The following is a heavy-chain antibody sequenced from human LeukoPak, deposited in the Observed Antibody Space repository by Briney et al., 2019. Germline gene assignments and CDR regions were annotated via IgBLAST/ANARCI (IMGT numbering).Heavy chain of an antibody. V-gene: IGHV3-48*01. D-gene: IGHD6-13*01. CDR2: VSRRSSSI. CDR3: ERDRDSSSWLPGGYMDV. Sequence: GGSLRLSCAVSGFDFTTHSMKWVRQAPGKGLEWRAYVSRRSSSIYYRDSVKGRFTISRDNHKNSLFLQMMSVRAEDTAVYYCERDRDSSSWLPGGYMDVWGKGTTVTVSS. CDR1: GFDFTTHS. J-gene: IGHJ6*03.